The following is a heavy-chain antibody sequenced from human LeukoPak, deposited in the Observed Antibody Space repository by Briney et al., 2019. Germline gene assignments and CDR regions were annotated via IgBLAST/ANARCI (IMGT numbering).Heavy chain of an antibody. CDR3: AKYDSFDHYYDSGRRFDF. CDR2: ISGSGADT. D-gene: IGHD3-22*01. V-gene: IGHV3-23*01. CDR1: GFTFSNYG. Sequence: PGGSLRLSCAASGFTFSNYGMTWVRQAPGKGLEWVSEISGSGADTYYADSVKGRFTISRDNSKSTLFLQMNSLRAEDTAVYYCAKYDSFDHYYDSGRRFDFWGQGTLVTVSS. J-gene: IGHJ4*02.